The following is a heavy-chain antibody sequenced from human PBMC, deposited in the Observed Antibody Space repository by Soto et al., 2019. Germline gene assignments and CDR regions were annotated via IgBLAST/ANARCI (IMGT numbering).Heavy chain of an antibody. CDR1: GFTVSSNY. V-gene: IGHV3-53*01. Sequence: PGGSLRLSCAASGFTVSSNYMSWVRQAPGKGLEWVSVIYSGGSTYYADSVKGRFTISRDNSKNTLYLQMNSLRAEDTAVYYCARRPIRFLEQKMGYSGMDVWGQGTTVTVSS. D-gene: IGHD3-3*01. CDR2: IYSGGST. CDR3: ARRPIRFLEQKMGYSGMDV. J-gene: IGHJ6*02.